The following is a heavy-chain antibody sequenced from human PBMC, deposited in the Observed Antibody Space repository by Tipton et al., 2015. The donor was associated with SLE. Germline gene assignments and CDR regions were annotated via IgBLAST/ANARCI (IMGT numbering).Heavy chain of an antibody. Sequence: SLRLSCTASGFTFGDYAMSWVRQAPGKGLEWVGFIRSKAYGGTTEYAASVKGRFTISRDDSKSIAYLQMNSLKTEDTAVYYCTGGWNYHDYWGQGTLVTVSS. D-gene: IGHD1-7*01. J-gene: IGHJ4*02. CDR3: TGGWNYHDY. V-gene: IGHV3-49*04. CDR1: GFTFGDYA. CDR2: IRSKAYGGTT.